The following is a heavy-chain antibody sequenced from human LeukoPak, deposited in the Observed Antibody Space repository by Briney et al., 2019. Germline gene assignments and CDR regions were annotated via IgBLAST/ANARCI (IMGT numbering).Heavy chain of an antibody. CDR1: GGTFSSYA. Sequence: SVKVSCKASGGTFSSYAISWVRQAPGQGLEWMGGIIPIFGTANYAQKFQGRVTITTDESTSTAYMELSSLRSEDTAVYYCARPFSPYYDSSGYYFDYWGRGTLVTVSS. J-gene: IGHJ4*02. D-gene: IGHD3-22*01. CDR3: ARPFSPYYDSSGYYFDY. V-gene: IGHV1-69*05. CDR2: IIPIFGTA.